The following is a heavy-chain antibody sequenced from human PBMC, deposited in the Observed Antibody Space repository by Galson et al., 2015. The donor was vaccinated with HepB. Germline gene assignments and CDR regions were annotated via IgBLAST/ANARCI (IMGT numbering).Heavy chain of an antibody. CDR1: GGTFSSYA. V-gene: IGHV1-69*13. D-gene: IGHD1-26*01. J-gene: IGHJ4*02. Sequence: SVKVSCKASGGTFSSYAISWVRQAPGQGLEWVGDIIPTFGTTNYAHKFRGRVTITADESSTTAYMELTSLRPEDTAVYFCAREGGRPAIYYFDYWGQGTPVTAAS. CDR3: AREGGRPAIYYFDY. CDR2: IIPTFGTT.